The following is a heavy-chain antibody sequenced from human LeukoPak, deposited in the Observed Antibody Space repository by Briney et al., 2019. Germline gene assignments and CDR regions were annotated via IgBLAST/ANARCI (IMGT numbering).Heavy chain of an antibody. Sequence: GGSLRLSCAASGFTFSSYGMSWVRQAPGKGLEWVSAISAGGDLSNYADSVKGRFTISRDSSKNMLYVQMNSLRAEDTAVYYCAKGLISSATYFSYFDYWGQGTLVTVSS. V-gene: IGHV3-23*01. D-gene: IGHD1-26*01. CDR1: GFTFSSYG. J-gene: IGHJ4*02. CDR2: ISAGGDLS. CDR3: AKGLISSATYFSYFDY.